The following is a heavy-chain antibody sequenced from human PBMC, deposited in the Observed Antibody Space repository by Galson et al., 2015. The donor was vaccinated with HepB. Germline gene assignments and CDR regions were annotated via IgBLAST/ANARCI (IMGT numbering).Heavy chain of an antibody. CDR3: AKDYDSSGYYFGVAGDY. Sequence: SLRLSCEASGFTFSSYAMGWVRQAPGKGLEWVSAISGSGGSTYYADSVKGRFTISRDNSKNTLYLQMNSLRAEDTAVYYCAKDYDSSGYYFGVAGDYWGQGTLVTVSS. D-gene: IGHD3-22*01. CDR2: ISGSGGST. CDR1: GFTFSSYA. J-gene: IGHJ4*02. V-gene: IGHV3-23*01.